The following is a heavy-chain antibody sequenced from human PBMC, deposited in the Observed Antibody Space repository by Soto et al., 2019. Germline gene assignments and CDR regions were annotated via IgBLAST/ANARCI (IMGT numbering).Heavy chain of an antibody. CDR2: INHSGST. CDR1: GGSFSGYY. J-gene: IGHJ4*02. CDR3: ARGAVAGGGRDY. D-gene: IGHD6-19*01. Sequence: SETLSLTCAVYGGSFSGYYWSWIRQPPGKGLEWIGEINHSGSTNYNPSLKSRVTISVDTSKNQFSLKLSSVTAADTAVYYRARGAVAGGGRDYWGQGTLVTVSS. V-gene: IGHV4-34*01.